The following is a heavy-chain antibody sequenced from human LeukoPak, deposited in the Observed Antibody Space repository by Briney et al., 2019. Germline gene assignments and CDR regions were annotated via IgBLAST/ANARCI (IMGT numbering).Heavy chain of an antibody. Sequence: PSETLSLTCTVSGGSISSYYWSWIRQPPGKGLEWIGYIYYSGSTSYNPSLKSRVTISADTSKNQFSLNLSSVTAADTAVYCASRKLGNDYWGQGTLVTVSS. D-gene: IGHD7-27*01. CDR2: IYYSGST. CDR1: GGSISSYY. J-gene: IGHJ4*02. CDR3: ASRKLGNDY. V-gene: IGHV4-59*01.